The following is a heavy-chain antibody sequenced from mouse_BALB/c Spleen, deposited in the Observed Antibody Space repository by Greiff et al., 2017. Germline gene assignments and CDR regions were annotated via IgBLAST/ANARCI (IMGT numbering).Heavy chain of an antibody. Sequence: QVQLQQSGAELVRPGTSVKISCKASGYAFTNYWLGWVKQRPGHGLEWIGDIYPGSGNTSYNEKFKGKATLTADKSSSTAYMQLSSLTSEDSAVYFCARSGDGYFPMDYWGQGTSVTVSS. CDR2: IYPGSGNT. J-gene: IGHJ4*01. CDR3: ARSGDGYFPMDY. D-gene: IGHD2-3*01. CDR1: GYAFTNYW. V-gene: IGHV1-63*01.